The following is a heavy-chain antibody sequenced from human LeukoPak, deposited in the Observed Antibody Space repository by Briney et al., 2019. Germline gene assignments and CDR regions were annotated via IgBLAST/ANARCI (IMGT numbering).Heavy chain of an antibody. CDR3: ARDPAYDRKGDAFDI. CDR2: ISSSSSTI. D-gene: IGHD3-22*01. CDR1: GFTFSSYS. J-gene: IGHJ3*02. V-gene: IGHV3-48*01. Sequence: GGSLRLSCAASGFTFSSYSMNWVRQAPGKGLEWVSYISSSSSTIYYADSVKGRFTISRDNAKNSLYLQMNSLRAEDTAVYYCARDPAYDRKGDAFDIWGQGTMVTVSS.